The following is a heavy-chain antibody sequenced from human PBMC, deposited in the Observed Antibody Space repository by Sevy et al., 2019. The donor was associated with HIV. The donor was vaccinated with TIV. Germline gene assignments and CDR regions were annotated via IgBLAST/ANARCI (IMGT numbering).Heavy chain of an antibody. J-gene: IGHJ6*02. D-gene: IGHD4-4*01. CDR3: AGDVDSNYDGIDA. V-gene: IGHV3-33*01. CDR2: ICYDGSDT. Sequence: GGSLRLSCAASGFIFSNHGMHWVRQAPGKGLEWVARICYDGSDTYYGESVKGRFTISRDNSKNTVDLQMNSLRVEDTAVHYGAGDVDSNYDGIDAWGQGTTVTVSS. CDR1: GFIFSNHG.